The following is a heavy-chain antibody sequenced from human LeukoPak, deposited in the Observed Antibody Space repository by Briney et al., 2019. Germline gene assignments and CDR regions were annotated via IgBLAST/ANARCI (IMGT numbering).Heavy chain of an antibody. D-gene: IGHD2-15*01. J-gene: IGHJ4*02. Sequence: GGSLRLSCAASGFTFSSYWMSWVRQAPGKGLEWVANIKQDGSEKYYVDSVKGRFTISRDNAKNSLYLQMNSLRAEDTAVYYCARSLGGYCSGGSCYWGEREYYFDYWGQGTLVTVSS. CDR2: IKQDGSEK. V-gene: IGHV3-7*01. CDR1: GFTFSSYW. CDR3: ARSLGGYCSGGSCYWGEREYYFDY.